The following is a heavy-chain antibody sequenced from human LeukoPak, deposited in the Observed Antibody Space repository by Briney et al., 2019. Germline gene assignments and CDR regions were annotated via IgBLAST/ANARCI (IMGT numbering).Heavy chain of an antibody. D-gene: IGHD3-22*01. CDR3: ARAANYYDSSGYSTVFDY. Sequence: PSETLSLTCTGSGGSISSYYWSWIGQPAGQGLVWLGRIYTSGSTNYNPSLKSRVTMSVDTSKNQFSLKLSSVTAADTAVYYCARAANYYDSSGYSTVFDYWGQGTLVTVSS. CDR1: GGSISSYY. CDR2: IYTSGST. V-gene: IGHV4-4*07. J-gene: IGHJ4*02.